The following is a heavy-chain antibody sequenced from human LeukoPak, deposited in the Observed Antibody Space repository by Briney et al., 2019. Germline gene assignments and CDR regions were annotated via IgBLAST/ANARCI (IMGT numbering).Heavy chain of an antibody. V-gene: IGHV4-34*01. CDR3: ARGVVDWFDP. D-gene: IGHD2-15*01. Sequence: SETLSLTCAVYGGSFSGYYWSWIRQPPGKGLEWIGEINHSGSTNYNPSLKSRVTISVDTSKNQSSLKLSSVTAADTAVYYCARGVVDWFDPWGQGTLVTVSS. J-gene: IGHJ5*02. CDR1: GGSFSGYY. CDR2: INHSGST.